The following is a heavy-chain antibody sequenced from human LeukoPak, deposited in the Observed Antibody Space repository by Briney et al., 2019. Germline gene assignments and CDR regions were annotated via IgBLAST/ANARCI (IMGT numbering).Heavy chain of an antibody. Sequence: ASVKVSCKASGYTFTSYAMNWVRQAPGQGLEWMGWINTNTGNPTYAQGLTGRFVFSLDTSVSTAYLQISSLKAEDTAVYYCARGGRAANYYYMDVWGKGTTVTISS. V-gene: IGHV7-4-1*02. CDR3: ARGGRAANYYYMDV. D-gene: IGHD2-15*01. CDR2: INTNTGNP. J-gene: IGHJ6*03. CDR1: GYTFTSYA.